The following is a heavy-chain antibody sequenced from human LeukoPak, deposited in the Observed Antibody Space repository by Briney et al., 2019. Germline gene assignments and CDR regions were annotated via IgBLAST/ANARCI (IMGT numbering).Heavy chain of an antibody. D-gene: IGHD2-21*02. CDR1: GGSISSSSYY. CDR3: ARGHHDCGGDCYWYYYYMDV. J-gene: IGHJ6*03. V-gene: IGHV4-39*01. Sequence: PSETLSLTCTVSGGSISSSSYYWGWIRQPPGKGLEWIGSIYYSGSTHYNPSLKSRVTISVDTSENQFSLKLSSVTAADTAVYYCARGHHDCGGDCYWYYYYMDVWGKGTTVTISS. CDR2: IYYSGST.